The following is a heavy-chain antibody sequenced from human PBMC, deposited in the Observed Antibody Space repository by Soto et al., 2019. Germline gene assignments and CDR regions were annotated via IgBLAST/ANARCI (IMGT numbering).Heavy chain of an antibody. J-gene: IGHJ4*02. CDR1: GYSFMKYG. CDR3: AREASVLITAAQPSRFDS. CDR2: ISPYSGYT. Sequence: ASVKVSCKGFGYSFMKYGINWVRQAPGQGLEWVGWISPYSGYTHSAQKFHGRLTLATDTAASTAYMELRILRSADTALYYCAREASVLITAAQPSRFDSWGQGTLVTVSS. D-gene: IGHD2-8*01. V-gene: IGHV1-18*01.